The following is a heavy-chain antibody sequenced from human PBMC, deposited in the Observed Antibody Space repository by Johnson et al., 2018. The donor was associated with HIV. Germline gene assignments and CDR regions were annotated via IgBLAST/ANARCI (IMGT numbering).Heavy chain of an antibody. CDR2: ISWHGGST. D-gene: IGHD3-3*01. CDR1: GFTFDDYG. CDR3: AREAYYARAFDL. Sequence: VQLVESGGGVVRPGGSLRLSCAASGFTFDDYGMSWVRQAPGEGLEWVSGISWHGGSTGYADSLEGRFAISRDNSRNTLDLRMDSLCVEDTAVYYCAREAYYARAFDLWGQGTMVTVSS. J-gene: IGHJ3*01. V-gene: IGHV3-20*04.